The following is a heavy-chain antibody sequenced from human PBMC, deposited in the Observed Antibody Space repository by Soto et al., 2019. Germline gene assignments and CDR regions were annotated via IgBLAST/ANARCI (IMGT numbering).Heavy chain of an antibody. CDR3: AGNIAAAGRRYYGMDV. Sequence: QVQLQESGPGLVKPSETLSLTCTVSGGSISSYYWSWIRQPAGRGLEWIGRIATTETTNYNPPRKSRVYMSLDTSKSQVSLKLSSVTAADAAVYYCAGNIAAAGRRYYGMDVWGQGTTVTVSS. V-gene: IGHV4-4*07. D-gene: IGHD6-13*01. CDR2: IATTETT. J-gene: IGHJ6*02. CDR1: GGSISSYY.